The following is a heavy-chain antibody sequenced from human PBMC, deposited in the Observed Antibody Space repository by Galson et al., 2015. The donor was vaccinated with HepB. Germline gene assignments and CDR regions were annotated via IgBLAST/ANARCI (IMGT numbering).Heavy chain of an antibody. CDR1: GYTFTSYG. Sequence: SVKVSCKASGYTFTSYGISWVRQAPGQGLEWMGWISAYNGNTNYAQKLQGRVTMTTDTSTSTAYMELRSLRSDDTAVYYCARELRDGGWWELPGNYYYGMDVWGQGTTVTVSS. V-gene: IGHV1-18*04. J-gene: IGHJ6*02. CDR2: ISAYNGNT. D-gene: IGHD1-26*01. CDR3: ARELRDGGWWELPGNYYYGMDV.